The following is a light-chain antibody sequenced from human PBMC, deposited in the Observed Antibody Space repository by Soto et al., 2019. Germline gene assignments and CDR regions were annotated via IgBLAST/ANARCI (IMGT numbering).Light chain of an antibody. V-gene: IGKV3-20*01. CDR2: GAS. J-gene: IGKJ2*01. CDR3: QQYGSSPLYT. CDR1: QSVSSSY. Sequence: ENVLTQSPGTLSLSPGERATLSCRASQSVSSSYLAWYQQKHGQAPRLLIYGASSRATGIPDRFSGSGSGTDFTLTISRLEPEDFAVYYCQQYGSSPLYTFGQGTKLEIK.